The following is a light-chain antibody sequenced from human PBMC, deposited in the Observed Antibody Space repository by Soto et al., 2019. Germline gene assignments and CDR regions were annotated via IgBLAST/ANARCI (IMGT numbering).Light chain of an antibody. Sequence: QPVLTQSPSASASLGASVKLTCTLSSGHSSYAIAWQQQQPEKGPRYLMKLNSDGSHSKGDGIPDRFSGSSSGAERYLTIPSLQSEDEADYYCQTWDTDIVLFGGGTKLTVL. CDR1: SGHSSYA. J-gene: IGLJ2*01. CDR2: LNSDGSH. V-gene: IGLV4-69*01. CDR3: QTWDTDIVL.